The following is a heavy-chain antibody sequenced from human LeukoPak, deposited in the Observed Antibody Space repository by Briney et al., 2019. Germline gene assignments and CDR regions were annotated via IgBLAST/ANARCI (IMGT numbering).Heavy chain of an antibody. CDR2: IYYSGST. D-gene: IGHD1-1*01. CDR1: GGSISSYY. V-gene: IGHV4-59*01. J-gene: IGHJ4*02. CDR3: ARVQPSYTYYFDY. Sequence: PSETLSLTCTVSGGSISSYYWSWIRQPPGKGLEWIGYIYYSGSTNYNPSLKSRVTISVDTSKNQFSLKLSSVTAADTAAYYCARVQPSYTYYFDYWGQGTLVTVSS.